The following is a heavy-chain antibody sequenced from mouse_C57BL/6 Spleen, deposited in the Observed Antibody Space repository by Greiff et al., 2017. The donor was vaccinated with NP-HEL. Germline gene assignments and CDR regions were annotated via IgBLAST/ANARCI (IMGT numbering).Heavy chain of an antibody. J-gene: IGHJ4*01. CDR1: GYTFTDYY. D-gene: IGHD1-1*01. V-gene: IGHV1-19*01. CDR2: INPYNGGT. CDR3: AKVKLPQARDY. Sequence: VQLQQSGPVLVKPGASVKMSCKASGYTFTDYYMNWVKQSHGKSLEWIGVINPYNGGTSYNQKFKGKATLTVDKSSSTAYMELNSLTSEDSAVYYCAKVKLPQARDYGGQGTSVTVSS.